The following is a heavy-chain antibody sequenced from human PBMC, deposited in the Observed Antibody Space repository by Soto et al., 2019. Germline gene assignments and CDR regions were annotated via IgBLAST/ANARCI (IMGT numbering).Heavy chain of an antibody. CDR1: GGSFSGYS. CDR3: ARGHYYYGMDV. CDR2: IYYSGTT. V-gene: IGHV4-34*11. Sequence: SETLSLTCAVYGGSFSGYSWSWVRQPPGKGLEWIGYIYYSGTTYYTPSLKSRLTMSMDRANDHFSLNLTSVTAADTVVYFCARGHYYYGMDVWGQGITVTVSS. J-gene: IGHJ6*02.